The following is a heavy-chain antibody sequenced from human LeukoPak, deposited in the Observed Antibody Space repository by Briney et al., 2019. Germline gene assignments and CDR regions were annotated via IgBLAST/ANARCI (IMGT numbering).Heavy chain of an antibody. V-gene: IGHV3-7*01. CDR1: GSTFSHYW. Sequence: GGSLTLSCAASGSTFSHYWMSWVRKAPGKGLECVGKIKPDGSEKYYVDSVKGRFTISRDNAKNSLYLQMDSLRAEDMAVYCCAREDMWAFDIWGQGTMVIISS. CDR3: AREDMWAFDI. CDR2: IKPDGSEK. D-gene: IGHD2-15*01. J-gene: IGHJ3*02.